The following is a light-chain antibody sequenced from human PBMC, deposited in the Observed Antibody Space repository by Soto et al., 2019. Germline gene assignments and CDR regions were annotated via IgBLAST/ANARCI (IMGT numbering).Light chain of an antibody. V-gene: IGLV2-23*01. CDR3: CSYAGSNTWV. CDR1: SSDVGGYKF. Sequence: QSALTQPASVSGSPGQSITISCSGTSSDVGGYKFVSWYQQHPGKVPKVIIYEGSKRPSGISNRFSGSKSGNTASLTISGLQAEDEADYFCCSYAGSNTWVFGGGTQLTVL. J-gene: IGLJ3*02. CDR2: EGS.